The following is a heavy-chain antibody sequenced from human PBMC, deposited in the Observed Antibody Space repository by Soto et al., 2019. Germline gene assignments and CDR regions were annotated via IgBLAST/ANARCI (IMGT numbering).Heavy chain of an antibody. CDR3: ARQIYDSSGSYAFDY. J-gene: IGHJ4*02. D-gene: IGHD3-22*01. Sequence: LRLSCAASVFPFSSNSVNWVRQAPGKGLEWVSYITGSGTTTRYADSVKGRFTLSRDNAKNSLFLDMNSLTDEDTAVYYCARQIYDSSGSYAFDYWGQGTLVTVSS. V-gene: IGHV3-48*02. CDR2: ITGSGTTT. CDR1: VFPFSSNS.